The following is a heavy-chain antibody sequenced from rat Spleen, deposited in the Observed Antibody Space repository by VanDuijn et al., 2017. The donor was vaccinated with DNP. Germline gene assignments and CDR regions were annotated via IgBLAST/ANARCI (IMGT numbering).Heavy chain of an antibody. Sequence: EVQLVESGGALVQPGRSLKLSCAASGFTFSHYGMAWVRQAPKKGLEWVATISTNGGSTYYRESVKGRFTISRDNAKNTLHLQMDSLKSEDTATYYCATHGSIATISTGAMDVWGQGTSVTVSS. J-gene: IGHJ4*01. CDR1: GFTFSHYG. D-gene: IGHD1-2*01. CDR2: ISTNGGST. CDR3: ATHGSIATISTGAMDV. V-gene: IGHV5S13*01.